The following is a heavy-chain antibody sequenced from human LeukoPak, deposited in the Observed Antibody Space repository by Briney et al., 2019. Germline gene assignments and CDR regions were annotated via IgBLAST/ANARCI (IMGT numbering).Heavy chain of an antibody. J-gene: IGHJ4*02. D-gene: IGHD1-26*01. V-gene: IGHV4-34*01. Sequence: SETLSLTCAVYGGSFSGYYWSWIRQPPGKGLEWIGEINHSGSTNYNPSLKSRVTISVDTSKNQFSLKLSSVTAADTAVYYCARERGRGRDSPWFDYWGQGTLVTVSS. CDR2: INHSGST. CDR3: ARERGRGRDSPWFDY. CDR1: GGSFSGYY.